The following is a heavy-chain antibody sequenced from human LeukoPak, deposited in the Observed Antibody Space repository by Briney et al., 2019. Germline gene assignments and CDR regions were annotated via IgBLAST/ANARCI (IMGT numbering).Heavy chain of an antibody. CDR2: ISYDGSNK. CDR1: GFTFTSYA. D-gene: IGHD6-13*01. V-gene: IGHV3-30-3*01. J-gene: IGHJ4*02. Sequence: GGSLRLSCAASGFTFTSYAIHWVRQAPGKGLEWVAVISYDGSNKYYADSVKGRFTVSRDNSKNTLYLQMNSLRAEDTAVYYCATIGRIAVGYWGQGTLVTVSS. CDR3: ATIGRIAVGY.